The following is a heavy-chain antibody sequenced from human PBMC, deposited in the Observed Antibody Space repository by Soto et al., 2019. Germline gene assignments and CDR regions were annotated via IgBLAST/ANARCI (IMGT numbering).Heavy chain of an antibody. V-gene: IGHV4-34*01. CDR3: ARTSRFDS. CDR1: GGSFSGYY. CDR2: INHSGST. D-gene: IGHD6-6*01. Sequence: QVQLQQWGAGLLKPSETLSLTYAVYGGSFSGYYWSWIRQPPGKGLEWIGEINHSGSTNYNPSLKSRVTMSVDTSKNQFSLKLSSVTAADTAVYYCARTSRFDSWGQGTLVTVSS. J-gene: IGHJ4*02.